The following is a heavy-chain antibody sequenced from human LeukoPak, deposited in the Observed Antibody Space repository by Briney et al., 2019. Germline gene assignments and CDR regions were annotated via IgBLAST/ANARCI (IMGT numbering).Heavy chain of an antibody. V-gene: IGHV1-2*02. J-gene: IGHJ4*02. Sequence: ASVKVSCKASGYTFTGYYMHWVRQAPGQGLEWMGWINPNSGGTNYAQKFQGRVTMTRDTSISTAYMELSRLRSDDTAVYYCARADPVVAATAFDYWGQGTLVTVSS. D-gene: IGHD2-15*01. CDR2: INPNSGGT. CDR1: GYTFTGYY. CDR3: ARADPVVAATAFDY.